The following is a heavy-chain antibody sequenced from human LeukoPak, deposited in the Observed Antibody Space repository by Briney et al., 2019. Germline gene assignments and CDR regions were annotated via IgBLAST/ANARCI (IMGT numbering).Heavy chain of an antibody. CDR3: AKAANYYDSSGYYTPTTDAFDI. J-gene: IGHJ3*02. Sequence: GGSLRLSCAASGFTFRTFSMSWVRQAPGKGLEWVSGIYGNGGRTFYADSVKGRFTISRDNSKNTLYLQMNSLRAEDTAVYYCAKAANYYDSSGYYTPTTDAFDIWGQGTMVTVSS. CDR1: GFTFRTFS. V-gene: IGHV3-23*01. CDR2: IYGNGGRT. D-gene: IGHD3-22*01.